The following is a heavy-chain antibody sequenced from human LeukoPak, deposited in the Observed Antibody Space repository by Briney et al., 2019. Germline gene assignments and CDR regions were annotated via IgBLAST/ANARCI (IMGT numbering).Heavy chain of an antibody. Sequence: ASVKVSCKASGYTFTGYYMHWVRQAPGQGLEWMGWINPNSGGTNYAQKFQGRVTMTRDTSISTAYMELSRLRSDDTAVHYCARVVPAATKRYFDYWGQGTLVTVSS. D-gene: IGHD2-2*01. V-gene: IGHV1-2*02. CDR1: GYTFTGYY. CDR3: ARVVPAATKRYFDY. J-gene: IGHJ4*02. CDR2: INPNSGGT.